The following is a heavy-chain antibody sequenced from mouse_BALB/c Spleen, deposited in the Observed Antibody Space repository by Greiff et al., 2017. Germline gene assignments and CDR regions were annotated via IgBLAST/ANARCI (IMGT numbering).Heavy chain of an antibody. Sequence: EVKVEESGGGLVQPGGSLRLSCATSGFTFTDYYMSWVRQPPGKALEWLGFIRNKANGYTTEYSASVKGRFTISRDNSQSILYLQMNTLRAEDSATYYCARDDGYLYAMDYWGQGTSVTVSS. CDR3: ARDDGYLYAMDY. J-gene: IGHJ4*01. D-gene: IGHD2-3*01. CDR2: IRNKANGYTT. CDR1: GFTFTDYY. V-gene: IGHV7-3*02.